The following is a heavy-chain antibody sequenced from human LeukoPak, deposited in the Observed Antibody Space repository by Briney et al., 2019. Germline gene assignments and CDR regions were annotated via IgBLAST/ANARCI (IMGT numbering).Heavy chain of an antibody. CDR1: GGSISSYY. D-gene: IGHD6-13*01. CDR2: IYTSGST. J-gene: IGHJ4*02. V-gene: IGHV4-4*07. CDR3: ARVDGSSWSHDY. Sequence: SETLSLTCTVSGGSISSYYCSWIRQPAGKGLEWIGRIYTSGSTDYNPSLQSRVTMSVDTSKNQFSLKLTSVTAADTAVYYCARVDGSSWSHDYWGQGTLVTVSS.